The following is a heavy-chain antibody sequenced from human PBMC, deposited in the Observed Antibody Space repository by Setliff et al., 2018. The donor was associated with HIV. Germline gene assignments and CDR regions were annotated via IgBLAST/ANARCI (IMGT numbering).Heavy chain of an antibody. CDR2: TFHTGYT. CDR3: ASANWNYLGYWFDP. J-gene: IGHJ5*02. CDR1: GDSIRSGDYY. Sequence: PSETLSLTCTVSGDSIRSGDYYWSWIRQSPEKGLEWIGYTFHTGYTYYNPSLKSRVTISVDPSKNQFSLKLSSVTATDTAMYYCASANWNYLGYWFDPWGKGTLVTVSS. V-gene: IGHV4-30-4*08. D-gene: IGHD1-7*01.